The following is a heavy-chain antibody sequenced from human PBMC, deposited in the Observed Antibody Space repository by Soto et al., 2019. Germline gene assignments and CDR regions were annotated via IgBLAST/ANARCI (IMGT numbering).Heavy chain of an antibody. CDR3: AKGGILRFLEWASYYYYGMDV. J-gene: IGHJ6*02. CDR1: GGTFSSYA. D-gene: IGHD3-3*01. CDR2: IIPIFGTA. Sequence: SVKVSCKASGGTFSSYAISWVRQAPGQGLEWMGGIIPIFGTANYAQKFQGRVTITADESTSTAYMELSSLRSEDTAVYYCAKGGILRFLEWASYYYYGMDVWGQGTTVTVSS. V-gene: IGHV1-69*13.